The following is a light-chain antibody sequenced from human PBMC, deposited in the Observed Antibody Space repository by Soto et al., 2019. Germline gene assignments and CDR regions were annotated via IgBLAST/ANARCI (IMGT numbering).Light chain of an antibody. CDR3: ETWDSNTRV. V-gene: IGLV4-60*02. J-gene: IGLJ3*02. CDR1: SGHSSYI. CDR2: LEGSGSY. Sequence: QPVLTQSSSASASLGSSVKLTCTLSSGHSSYIIAWHQQQPGKAPRYLMKLEGSGSYNKGSGVPDRFSGSSSGAARYLTISNLQFEDEADYYCETWDSNTRVFGGGTKLTV.